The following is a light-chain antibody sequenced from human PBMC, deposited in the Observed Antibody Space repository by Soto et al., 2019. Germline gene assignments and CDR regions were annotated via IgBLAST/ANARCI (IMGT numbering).Light chain of an antibody. CDR3: HRCGSSQCT. CDR2: GAS. V-gene: IGKV3-20*01. CDR1: QTISSSY. J-gene: IGKJ3*01. Sequence: SVWTQSPGTLSLSPGEGATLSSRASQTISSSYLAWYQQKPGQAPRLLIFGASSRATGITGRFSGSGSATDFTLTVSRLEAEDFAVYYCHRCGSSQCTFGPGTKVDIK.